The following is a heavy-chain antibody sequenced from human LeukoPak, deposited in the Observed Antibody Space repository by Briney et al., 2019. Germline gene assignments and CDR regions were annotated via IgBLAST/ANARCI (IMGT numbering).Heavy chain of an antibody. CDR1: GFTFDDYA. V-gene: IGHV3-9*01. CDR2: ISWNSGSI. CDR3: ANGITGTX. D-gene: IGHD1-7*01. Sequence: GRSLRLSCAASGFTFDDYAMHWVRQAPGKGLEWVSGISWNSGSIGYADSVKGRFTISRDNAKNSLYLQMNSLRAEDTALYYCANGITGTXGXQGTLVTVSS. J-gene: IGHJ4*02.